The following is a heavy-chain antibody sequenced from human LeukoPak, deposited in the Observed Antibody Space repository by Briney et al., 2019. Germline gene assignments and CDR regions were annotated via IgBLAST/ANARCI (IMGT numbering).Heavy chain of an antibody. Sequence: SETLSLTCTLSGGSITTYSWSWLRQPPGKGLEWLGYIYDGGSTNYNPSLESRVTISVDTSKNQFSLKLSSVTAADTAVYYCARDRGVRVFDIWGQGTMVTVSS. V-gene: IGHV4-59*01. CDR2: IYDGGST. CDR3: ARDRGVRVFDI. CDR1: GGSITTYS. D-gene: IGHD3-10*01. J-gene: IGHJ3*02.